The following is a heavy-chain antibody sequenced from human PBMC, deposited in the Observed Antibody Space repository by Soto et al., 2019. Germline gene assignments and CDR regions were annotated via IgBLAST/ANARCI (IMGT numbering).Heavy chain of an antibody. J-gene: IGHJ5*02. V-gene: IGHV1-69*13. Sequence: SVKVSCKASGGTFSSYAISWVRQAPGQGLEWMGGIIPIFGTANYAQKFQGRVTITADESTSTAYMELSSLRSEDTAVYYCAMPQGRYSGYHWFDPWGQGTLVTGSS. CDR2: IIPIFGTA. CDR1: GGTFSSYA. CDR3: AMPQGRYSGYHWFDP. D-gene: IGHD5-12*01.